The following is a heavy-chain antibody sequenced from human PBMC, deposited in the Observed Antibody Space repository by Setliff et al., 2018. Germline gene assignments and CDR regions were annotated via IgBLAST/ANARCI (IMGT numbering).Heavy chain of an antibody. CDR3: TRARDRSGYWDFDY. CDR1: GFTFSDHY. J-gene: IGHJ4*02. D-gene: IGHD3-3*01. V-gene: IGHV3-72*01. CDR2: SRNKGNSYST. Sequence: PGWSLRLSCAASGFTFSDHYMDWVRQAPGKGLEWVGRSRNKGNSYSTEYAASVKGRFTISRDDSKNSLYLQMNSLKTEDTAVYYCTRARDRSGYWDFDYWGQGTLVTVSS.